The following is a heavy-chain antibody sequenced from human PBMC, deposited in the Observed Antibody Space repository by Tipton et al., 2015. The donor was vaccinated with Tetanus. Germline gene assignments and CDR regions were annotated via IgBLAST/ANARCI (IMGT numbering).Heavy chain of an antibody. CDR2: INSDGSAR. J-gene: IGHJ4*02. D-gene: IGHD2-2*01. CDR1: GFTLSRYW. CDR3: VREDIVSRIYAVFDH. Sequence: SLRLSCEGSGFTLSRYWMHWVRRAPGTGLVWVARINSDGSARSYADSVKGRFTISRDTAKDTLHLQMNSLRVEDTAVYYCVREDIVSRIYAVFDHWGQGSLVTVSS. V-gene: IGHV3-74*01.